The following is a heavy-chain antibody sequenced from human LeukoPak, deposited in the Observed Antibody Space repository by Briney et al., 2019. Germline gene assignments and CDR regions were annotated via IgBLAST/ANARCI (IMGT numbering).Heavy chain of an antibody. CDR3: ARQSSSGYQMDY. D-gene: IGHD3-22*01. Sequence: ASVKVSCKASGYTFTSYGISWVRQAPGQGLEWMGWINPNSGGTNYAQKFQGRVTMTRDTSISTAYMELSRLRSDDTAVYYCARQSSSGYQMDYWGQGTLVTVSS. J-gene: IGHJ4*02. V-gene: IGHV1-2*02. CDR2: INPNSGGT. CDR1: GYTFTSYG.